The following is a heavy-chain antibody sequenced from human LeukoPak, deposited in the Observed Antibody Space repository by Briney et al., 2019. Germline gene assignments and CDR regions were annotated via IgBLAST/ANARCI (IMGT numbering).Heavy chain of an antibody. CDR1: GYTFTSYD. J-gene: IGHJ6*02. CDR2: INPNSGNT. Sequence: ASVKVSCKASGYTFTSYDINWVRQATGQGLEWMGWINPNSGNTGYAQKFQGRVTMTRNTSISTAYMELSSLRSEDTAVYYCARSYSGSRHSYYYYGMDVWGQGTTVTVSS. D-gene: IGHD1-26*01. CDR3: ARSYSGSRHSYYYYGMDV. V-gene: IGHV1-8*01.